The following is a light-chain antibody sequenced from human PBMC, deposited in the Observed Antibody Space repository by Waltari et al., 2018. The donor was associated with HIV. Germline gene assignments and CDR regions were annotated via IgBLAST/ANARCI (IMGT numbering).Light chain of an antibody. CDR1: QGISNS. CDR2: AAS. V-gene: IGKV1-NL1*01. Sequence: DIQMTQSPSSLSASVGDRVTITCRASQGISNSLAWYHQKPGKAPKRLLYAASRLESGVPSRFSGSGSGTDYTLTISSLQPEDFATYYCQQYYSTPRGLTFGGGTKVEIK. CDR3: QQYYSTPRGLT. J-gene: IGKJ4*01.